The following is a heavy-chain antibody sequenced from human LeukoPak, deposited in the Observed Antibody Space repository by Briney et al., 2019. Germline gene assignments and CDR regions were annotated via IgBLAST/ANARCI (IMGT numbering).Heavy chain of an antibody. Sequence: GGSLRLSCAASGFTFSSYWMSWVRQAPGKGLEWVSYISASDSTIYYADSVKGRFTISRDNAKNSLYLQMNSLRAEDTAVYYCARDDYGSGIFYGMDVWGQGTTVTVSS. CDR2: ISASDSTI. CDR3: ARDDYGSGIFYGMDV. D-gene: IGHD3-10*01. J-gene: IGHJ6*02. CDR1: GFTFSSYW. V-gene: IGHV3-48*04.